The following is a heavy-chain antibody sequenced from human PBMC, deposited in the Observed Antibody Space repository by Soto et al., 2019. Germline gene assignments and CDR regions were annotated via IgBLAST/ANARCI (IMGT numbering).Heavy chain of an antibody. CDR2: TSYTGNT. V-gene: IGHV4-59*01. CDR1: GGSITSYH. CDR3: ASAAQVWLPFDS. Sequence: SETLSLTCVVSGGSITSYHWSWIRQFPGKGLEWIAYTSYTGNTNYNPSLKSRATISVDTSKKQFSLKVNSATAADTAVYYCASAAQVWLPFDSWGQGTLVTVSS. J-gene: IGHJ4*02. D-gene: IGHD6-25*01.